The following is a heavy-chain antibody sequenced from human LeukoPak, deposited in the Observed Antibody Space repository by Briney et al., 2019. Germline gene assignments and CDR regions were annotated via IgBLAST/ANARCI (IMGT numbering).Heavy chain of an antibody. CDR2: ISYDGSNK. CDR1: GFTFSVYA. CDR3: AGQNGDYVGDWYFDL. Sequence: PGRSLRLSCAASGFTFSVYAMHWVRQAPGKGLEWVAIISYDGSNKYYADSVKGRFTISRDNSKNTLYLQMNSLRAEDTAVYYCAGQNGDYVGDWYFDLWGRGTLVTVSS. J-gene: IGHJ2*01. D-gene: IGHD4-17*01. V-gene: IGHV3-30*04.